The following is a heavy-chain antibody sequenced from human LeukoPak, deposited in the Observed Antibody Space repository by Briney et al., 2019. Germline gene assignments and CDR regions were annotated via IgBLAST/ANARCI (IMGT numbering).Heavy chain of an antibody. CDR2: IYYTGST. Sequence: PSETLSLTCTVSGVSISTYYWTWIRQPPGKGRKGMGYIYYTGSTNYNPSLKSRVTISVDTSKNQFSLNLNSVTAADTAVYYCARRVASRPMYGFDYWGQGTLVTVSS. J-gene: IGHJ4*02. D-gene: IGHD3-3*01. CDR3: ARRVASRPMYGFDY. V-gene: IGHV4-59*01. CDR1: GVSISTYY.